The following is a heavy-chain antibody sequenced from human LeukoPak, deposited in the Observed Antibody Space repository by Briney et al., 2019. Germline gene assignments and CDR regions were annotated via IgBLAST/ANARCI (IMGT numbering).Heavy chain of an antibody. V-gene: IGHV4-59*08. CDR1: GGXISSHY. Sequence: SETLSLTCTVSGGXISSHYCSWIRQPPGKGLEWIAYIYYTGTRNYNPSLKSRVTISVDTSKNQISLRLSSVTAADTAVYYCARQGIDAFDIWGQGTLVTVSS. CDR3: ARQGIDAFDI. J-gene: IGHJ3*02. CDR2: IYYTGTR.